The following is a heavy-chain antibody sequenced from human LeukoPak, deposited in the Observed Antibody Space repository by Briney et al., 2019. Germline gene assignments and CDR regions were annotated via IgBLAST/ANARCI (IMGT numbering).Heavy chain of an antibody. CDR3: AKVDCSSTSCPLDY. CDR2: IRYDGSNK. J-gene: IGHJ4*02. Sequence: GGSLRLSCAASGFTFSSYGMHWVRQAPGKGLEWVAFIRYDGSNKYYADSVKGRFTISRDNSKNTLYLQMNSLRAEDTAVYYCAKVDCSSTSCPLDYWGQGTLVTVSS. V-gene: IGHV3-30*02. CDR1: GFTFSSYG. D-gene: IGHD2-2*01.